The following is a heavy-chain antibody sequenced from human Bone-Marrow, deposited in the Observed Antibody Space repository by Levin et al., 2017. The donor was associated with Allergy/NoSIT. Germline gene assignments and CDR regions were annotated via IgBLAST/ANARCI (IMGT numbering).Heavy chain of an antibody. Sequence: GESLKISCAASGFTFSSYEMNWVRQAPGKGLEWVSYISSSGSTIYYADSVKGRFTISRDNAKNSLYLQMNSLRAEDTAVYYCARDASDIVVVPAAMYWEPGGALDYWGQGTLVTVSS. CDR1: GFTFSSYE. CDR3: ARDASDIVVVPAAMYWEPGGALDY. J-gene: IGHJ4*02. V-gene: IGHV3-48*03. CDR2: ISSSGSTI. D-gene: IGHD2-2*01.